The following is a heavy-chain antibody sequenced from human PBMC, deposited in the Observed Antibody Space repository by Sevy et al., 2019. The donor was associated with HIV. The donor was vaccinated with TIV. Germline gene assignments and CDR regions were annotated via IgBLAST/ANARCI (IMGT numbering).Heavy chain of an antibody. V-gene: IGHV4-38-2*01. J-gene: IGHJ4*02. D-gene: IGHD3-3*01. CDR1: GYSISSGYY. Sequence: SETLSLTCAVSGYSISSGYYWGWIRQPPGKGLEWIGSIYHSGSTYYNPSLKSRVSISVDTSKNQFSLKLSSVTAADTAVYYCARHGAVLYYDFWSGYMPFDYWGQGTLVTVSS. CDR3: ARHGAVLYYDFWSGYMPFDY. CDR2: IYHSGST.